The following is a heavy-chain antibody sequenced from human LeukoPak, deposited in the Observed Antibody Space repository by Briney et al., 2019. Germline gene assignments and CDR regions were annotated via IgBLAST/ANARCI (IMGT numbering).Heavy chain of an antibody. D-gene: IGHD3-22*01. CDR3: ASGLGVYYDSSGYELGY. CDR1: GGSISSGSYY. J-gene: IGHJ4*02. CDR2: IYISGST. Sequence: SQTLSLTCTVSGGSISSGSYYWSWIRQPAGKGLEWIGRIYISGSTNYNPSLKSRVTISVDTSKNQFSLKLSSVTAADTAVYYCASGLGVYYDSSGYELGYWGQGTLVTVSS. V-gene: IGHV4-61*02.